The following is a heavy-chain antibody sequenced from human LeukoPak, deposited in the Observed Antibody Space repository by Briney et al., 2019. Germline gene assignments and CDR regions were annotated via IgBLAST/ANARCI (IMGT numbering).Heavy chain of an antibody. V-gene: IGHV4-59*01. CDR3: ARYYDILTGPIGDYSYMDV. Sequence: SETLSLTCAVSGGSIRTYYWGWTRQPPGKGPEWIGFIYYSESTNYNPSLKSRVTISVDTSKNQFSLKLSSVTAADTAVYYCARYYDILTGPIGDYSYMDVWGKGTTVTVSS. D-gene: IGHD3-9*01. CDR2: IYYSEST. J-gene: IGHJ6*03. CDR1: GGSIRTYY.